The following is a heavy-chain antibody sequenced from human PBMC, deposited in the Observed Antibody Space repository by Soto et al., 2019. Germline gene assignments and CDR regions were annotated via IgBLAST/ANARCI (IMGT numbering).Heavy chain of an antibody. CDR3: AKDALGSGWISAY. CDR1: GFTFRTYA. J-gene: IGHJ4*02. CDR2: VSDSGGTT. Sequence: PGGSLRLSCAASGFTFRTYAMTWVRQAPGKGLEWVSGVSDSGGTTYYADSVRGRFTISRDNSKNTLYLQMNSLRAEDTAVYYCAKDALGSGWISAYSGVGTLGIVSA. D-gene: IGHD3-22*01. V-gene: IGHV3-23*01.